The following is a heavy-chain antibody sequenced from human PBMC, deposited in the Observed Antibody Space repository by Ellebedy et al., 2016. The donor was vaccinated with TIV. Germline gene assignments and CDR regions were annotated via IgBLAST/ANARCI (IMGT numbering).Heavy chain of an antibody. CDR3: ATDEGIY. CDR2: ISATGKSP. J-gene: IGHJ4*02. D-gene: IGHD3-10*01. CDR1: GVTFSSYA. Sequence: GESLKISCAASGVTFSSYAMSWVRQAPGKGLDWVSTISATGKSPYYPDSVKGRFTISRDNSKNTLYLQMDSLRAEDTAVYYCATDEGIYWGQGTLVTVSS. V-gene: IGHV3-23*01.